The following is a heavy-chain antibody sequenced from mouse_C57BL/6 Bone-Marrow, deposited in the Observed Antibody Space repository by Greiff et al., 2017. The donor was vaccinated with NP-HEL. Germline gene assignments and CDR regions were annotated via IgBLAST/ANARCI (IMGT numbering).Heavy chain of an antibody. J-gene: IGHJ3*01. D-gene: IGHD2-1*01. CDR1: GFSLTSYG. Sequence: VQLQQSGPGLVQPSQSLSITCTVSGFSLTSYGVHWVRQSPGKGLEWLGVIWSGGSTDYNAAFISRLSISKDNSKSQVFFKMNSLQADDTAIYYCARGLLGPPWFAYWGQGTLVTVSA. CDR2: IWSGGST. V-gene: IGHV2-2*01. CDR3: ARGLLGPPWFAY.